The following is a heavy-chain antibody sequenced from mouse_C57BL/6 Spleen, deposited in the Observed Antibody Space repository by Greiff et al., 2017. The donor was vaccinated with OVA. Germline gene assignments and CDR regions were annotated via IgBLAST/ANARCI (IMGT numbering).Heavy chain of an antibody. J-gene: IGHJ3*01. D-gene: IGHD2-1*01. CDR2: ISDGGSYT. Sequence: EVKLVESGGVLVKPGGSLKLSCAASGFTFSSYAMSWVRQTPEKRLEWVATISDGGSYTYYPDNVKGRFTISRDNAKNNLYLQMSHLKSEDTAMYYCAGGNWFAYWGQGTLVTVSA. CDR3: AGGNWFAY. CDR1: GFTFSSYA. V-gene: IGHV5-4*03.